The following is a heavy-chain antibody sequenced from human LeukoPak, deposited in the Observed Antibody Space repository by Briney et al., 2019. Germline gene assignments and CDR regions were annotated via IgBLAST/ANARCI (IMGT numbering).Heavy chain of an antibody. Sequence: GASVKVSCKASGGTFSSYAISWVRQAPGQGLEGMGGIIPIFGTANYAQKFQGRVTITTDESTSTAYMELSSLRSEDTAVYYCARVRIGDCSGGSCHFDYWGQGTLVTVSS. D-gene: IGHD2-15*01. J-gene: IGHJ4*02. CDR1: GGTFSSYA. CDR3: ARVRIGDCSGGSCHFDY. V-gene: IGHV1-69*05. CDR2: IIPIFGTA.